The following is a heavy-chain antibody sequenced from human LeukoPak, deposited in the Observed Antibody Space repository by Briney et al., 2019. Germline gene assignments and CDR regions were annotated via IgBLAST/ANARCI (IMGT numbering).Heavy chain of an antibody. J-gene: IGHJ4*02. CDR1: GYTFTGYY. V-gene: IGHV1-2*04. CDR2: INPNSGGT. D-gene: IGHD7-27*01. CDR3: ARGQTSYNRGFDY. Sequence: ASVKVSCKASGYTFTGYYMHWVRQAPGQGLEWMGWINPNSGGTNYAQKFQGWVTMTRDTSISTAYMELSRLRSDDTAVYYCARGQTSYNRGFDYWGQGTLVTVSS.